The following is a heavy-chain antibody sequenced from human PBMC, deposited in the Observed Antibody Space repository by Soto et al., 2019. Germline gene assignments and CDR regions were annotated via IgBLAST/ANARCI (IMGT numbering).Heavy chain of an antibody. CDR3: ARAHSGYDIFDY. V-gene: IGHV1-8*01. CDR1: GYTFTSYD. CDR2: MNPNSGNT. Sequence: ASVKVSCKASGYTFTSYDINWVRQATGQGLEWMGWMNPNSGNTGYAQKFRGRVTMTRNTSISTAYMELSSLRSEDTAVYYCARAHSGYDIFDYWGQGTLVTVSP. J-gene: IGHJ4*02. D-gene: IGHD5-12*01.